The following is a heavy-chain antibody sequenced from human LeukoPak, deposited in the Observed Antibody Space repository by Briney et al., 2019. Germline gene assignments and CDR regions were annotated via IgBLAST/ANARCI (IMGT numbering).Heavy chain of an antibody. CDR2: ISNSGST. Sequence: SETLSLTCTVSGGSISSYYWTWLRQSPGKGLEWIGYISNSGSTNYNPSLTSRVTISVDTSKNQFSLKLNSVTTADTAVYHCAGGSSPEWFDPWGQGTLVTVSS. CDR1: GGSISSYY. V-gene: IGHV4-59*01. CDR3: AGGSSPEWFDP. D-gene: IGHD1-14*01. J-gene: IGHJ5*02.